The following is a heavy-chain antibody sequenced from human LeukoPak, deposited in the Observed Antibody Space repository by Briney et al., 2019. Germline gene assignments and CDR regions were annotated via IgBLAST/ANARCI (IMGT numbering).Heavy chain of an antibody. J-gene: IGHJ3*02. CDR2: IRSKANSYAT. D-gene: IGHD1-26*01. CDR1: GFTFSGSS. V-gene: IGHV3-73*01. CDR3: RGSGAIVGADDAFDI. Sequence: GGSLRLSCAASGFTFSGSSMHWVRQASGKGLEWVGRIRSKANSYATAYAASVKGRFTISRDGSKNTAYLQMNSLKTEDTAVYSCRGSGAIVGADDAFDIWGQGTMVTVSS.